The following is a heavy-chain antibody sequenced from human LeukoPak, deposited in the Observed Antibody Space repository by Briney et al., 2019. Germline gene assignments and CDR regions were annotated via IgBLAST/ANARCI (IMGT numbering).Heavy chain of an antibody. J-gene: IGHJ4*02. Sequence: SETLSLTCTVSGGSISSYYWSWIRQPPGKGLEWIGYIYYSGSTNYNPSLKSRVTISVDTSKNQFSLKLSSVTAADTAVYYCASHFLHYDSSGLGYWGQGTLVTVSS. D-gene: IGHD3-22*01. CDR3: ASHFLHYDSSGLGY. CDR1: GGSISSYY. V-gene: IGHV4-59*01. CDR2: IYYSGST.